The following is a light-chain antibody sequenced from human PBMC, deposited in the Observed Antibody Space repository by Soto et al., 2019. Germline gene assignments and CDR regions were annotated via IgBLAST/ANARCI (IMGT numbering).Light chain of an antibody. CDR2: GAS. V-gene: IGKV3-15*01. J-gene: IGKJ1*01. CDR3: QQYNDWPRT. CDR1: QSVGNY. Sequence: ETVMTQSPATLSVSPGERATLSCRASQSVGNYLAWYQHKPGQSPRLLISGASARATGIPARFSGSGSGTEFTLTISSRQSEDFAVYYCQQYNDWPRTFGQGTKVEVK.